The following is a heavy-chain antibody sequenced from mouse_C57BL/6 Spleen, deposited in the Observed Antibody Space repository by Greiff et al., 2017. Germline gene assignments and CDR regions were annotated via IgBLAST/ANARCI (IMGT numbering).Heavy chain of an antibody. J-gene: IGHJ1*03. Sequence: EVKLVESGPGLVKPSQSLSLTCTVTGYSITSGYDWHWIRHFPGNKLEWMGYISYSGSTNYNPSLKSRISITHDTSKNHFFLKLNSVTTEDTATYYCARGSSYRGNWYFDVWGTGTTVTVSS. D-gene: IGHD1-1*01. CDR3: ARGSSYRGNWYFDV. CDR1: GYSITSGYD. CDR2: ISYSGST. V-gene: IGHV3-1*01.